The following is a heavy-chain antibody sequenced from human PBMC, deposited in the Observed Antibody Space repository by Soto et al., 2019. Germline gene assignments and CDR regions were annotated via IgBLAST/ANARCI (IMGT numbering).Heavy chain of an antibody. D-gene: IGHD6-19*01. CDR3: ARQKRAEYNSGWYFDY. V-gene: IGHV4-39*01. J-gene: IGHJ4*02. CDR1: GGSISSNSFY. CDR2: IYYTGST. Sequence: PSETLCLTCTVSGGSISSNSFYWGWIRQPPGKGLEWIGSIYYTGSTYYNPSLRSRVTTFADTSKNQFSLKLSSVTAADTAVYYCARQKRAEYNSGWYFDYWGQGTLVTVSS.